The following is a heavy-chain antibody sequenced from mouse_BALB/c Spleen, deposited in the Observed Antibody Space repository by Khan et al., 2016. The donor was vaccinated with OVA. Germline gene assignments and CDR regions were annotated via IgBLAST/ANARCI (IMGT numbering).Heavy chain of an antibody. CDR3: ARDRIDY. CDR1: GYTFSNYW. V-gene: IGHV1-7*01. Sequence: QVQLQQSGAELAKPGASVKMSCKASGYTFSNYWIHWVKQRPGQGLEWIGYINPRSGYTYCTQTFNDKATLTTDKSSSTAYMQLSSLTSEDSAVYYCARDRIDYWGQGTTLTVSS. CDR2: INPRSGYT. J-gene: IGHJ2*01.